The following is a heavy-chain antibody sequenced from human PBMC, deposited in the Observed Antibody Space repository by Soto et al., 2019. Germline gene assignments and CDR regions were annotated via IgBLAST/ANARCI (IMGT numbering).Heavy chain of an antibody. CDR1: GFTFSTYG. D-gene: IGHD2-21*01. J-gene: IGHJ6*02. V-gene: IGHV3-30*18. CDR2: ISYEENNK. Sequence: QVQLVESGGGVVQPGRSLRLSCAASGFTFSTYGIHWVRQAPGKGLDWVALISYEENNKYYADSVKGRFTISRDNSKNALYLQMNSLKAEDTAVYYCAKDRCGARCYSYGMDVWGQGNKVTVSS. CDR3: AKDRCGARCYSYGMDV.